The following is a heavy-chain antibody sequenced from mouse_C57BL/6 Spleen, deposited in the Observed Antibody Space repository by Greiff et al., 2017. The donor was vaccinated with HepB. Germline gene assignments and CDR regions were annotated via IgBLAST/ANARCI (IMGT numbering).Heavy chain of an antibody. CDR1: GYTFTSYW. CDR3: ARATTVVASPYAMDY. D-gene: IGHD1-1*01. J-gene: IGHJ4*01. Sequence: VQLQQPGAELVKPGASVKLSCKASGYTFTSYWMQWVKQRPGQGLEWIGEIDPSDSYTNYNQKFKGKATLTVDTSSSTAYMQLSSLTSEDSAVYYCARATTVVASPYAMDYWGQGTSVTVSS. CDR2: IDPSDSYT. V-gene: IGHV1-50*01.